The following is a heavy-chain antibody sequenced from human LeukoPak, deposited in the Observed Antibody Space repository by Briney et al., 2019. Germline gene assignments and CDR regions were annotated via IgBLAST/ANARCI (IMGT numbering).Heavy chain of an antibody. Sequence: SETLSLTCTVSGGSISSYYWSWIRQPAGKGLEWIGRIYTSGSTNCNPSLKSRVTMSVDTSKNQFSLKLSSVTAADTAVYYCARDGGKYYDSSGYYDQWGQGTLVTVSS. CDR1: GGSISSYY. CDR3: ARDGGKYYDSSGYYDQ. J-gene: IGHJ4*02. CDR2: IYTSGST. D-gene: IGHD3-22*01. V-gene: IGHV4-4*07.